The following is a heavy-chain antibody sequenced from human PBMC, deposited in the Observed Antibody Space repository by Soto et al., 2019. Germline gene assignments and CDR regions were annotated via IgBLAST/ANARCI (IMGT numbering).Heavy chain of an antibody. CDR2: ISSSSSTI. CDR1: GFTFSSYS. CDR3: AREWAEGLRFLEWGMLAMGYFDY. V-gene: IGHV3-48*01. J-gene: IGHJ4*02. Sequence: GGSLRLSCAASGFTFSSYSMNWVRQAPGKGLEWVSYISSSSSTIYYADSVKGRFTISRDNAKNSLYRQMNSLRAEDTAVYYCAREWAEGLRFLEWGMLAMGYFDYWGQGTLVTVSS. D-gene: IGHD3-3*01.